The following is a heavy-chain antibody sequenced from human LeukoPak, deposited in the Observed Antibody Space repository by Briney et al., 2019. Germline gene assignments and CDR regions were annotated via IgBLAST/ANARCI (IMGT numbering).Heavy chain of an antibody. CDR2: LSGSSSTI. J-gene: IGHJ5*02. V-gene: IGHV3-48*02. CDR1: GFTFRSYE. CDR3: ARGYSSSFVNWFDP. D-gene: IGHD2-2*01. Sequence: GGSLRLSCAASGFTFRSYEMNWVRQAPGKGLEWVSYLSGSSSTIYYADSVKGRFTISRDNAKNSLYLQMNSLRDEDTAVYYCARGYSSSFVNWFDPWGQGTLVTVSS.